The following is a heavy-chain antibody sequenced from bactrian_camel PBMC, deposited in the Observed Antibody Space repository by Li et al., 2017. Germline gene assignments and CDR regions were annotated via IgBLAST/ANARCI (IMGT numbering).Heavy chain of an antibody. CDR1: GFAFSRYV. D-gene: IGHD5*01. Sequence: DVQLVESGGGLVQPGGSLRLSCAASGFAFSRYVMTWVRQAPGKGPEWVSTINSGGDIAYYGDSVTGRFTVSRDNAKNTLYLQMRSLKPEDTAMYYCAAEDGDRTRVGTLGSDHYGMDYWGNGTQVTVS. J-gene: IGHJ7*01. CDR2: INSGGDIA. V-gene: IGHV3S31*01.